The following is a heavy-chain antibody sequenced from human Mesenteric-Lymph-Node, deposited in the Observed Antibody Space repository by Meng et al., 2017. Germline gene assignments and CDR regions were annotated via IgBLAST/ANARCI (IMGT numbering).Heavy chain of an antibody. CDR2: ISSSGSTI. J-gene: IGHJ4*02. V-gene: IGHV3-48*03. CDR3: ARDGSLRGIVVVPAVGGFDY. D-gene: IGHD2-2*01. CDR1: GFTFSSYE. Sequence: GGSLRLSCAASGFTFSSYEMNWVRQAPGKGLEWVSYISSSGSTIYYADSVKGRFTISRDNAKNSLYLQMNSLRAEDTAVYYCARDGSLRGIVVVPAVGGFDYWGQGTLVTVSS.